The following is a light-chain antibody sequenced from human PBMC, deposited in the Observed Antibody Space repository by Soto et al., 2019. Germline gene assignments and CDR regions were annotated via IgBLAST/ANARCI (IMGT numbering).Light chain of an antibody. CDR1: QGISSY. CDR3: QQYYSYPWT. J-gene: IGKJ1*01. Sequence: QSPSSFSASTGDRVTITCRASQGISSYLAWYQQKPGKAPKLLIYAASTLQSGVPSRFSGSGSGTDFTLTISCLQSEDFATYYCQQYYSYPWTFGQGTKVDTK. V-gene: IGKV1-8*01. CDR2: AAS.